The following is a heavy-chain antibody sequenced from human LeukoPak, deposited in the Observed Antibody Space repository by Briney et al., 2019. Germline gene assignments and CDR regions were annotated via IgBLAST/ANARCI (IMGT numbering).Heavy chain of an antibody. CDR3: ARGAPLLGAYYYYYYMDV. CDR2: INHSGST. CDR1: GGSFSGYY. Sequence: PSETLSLTCAVYGGSFSGYYWSWIRQPPGKGLEWIGEINHSGSTNYNPSLKSRVTISVDTSKNQFSLKLSSVTAADTAVYYCARGAPLLGAYYYYYYMDVWGKGTTVTISS. D-gene: IGHD3-16*01. J-gene: IGHJ6*03. V-gene: IGHV4-34*01.